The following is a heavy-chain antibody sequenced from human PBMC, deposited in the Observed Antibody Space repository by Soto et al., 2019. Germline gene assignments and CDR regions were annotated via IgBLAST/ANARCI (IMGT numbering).Heavy chain of an antibody. D-gene: IGHD3-10*01. V-gene: IGHV4-31*03. CDR3: ARDRGWFGESDWFDP. Sequence: SETLSLTCTVSGGSISSGGYYWSWIRQHPGKGLEWIGYIYYSGSTYYNPSLKSRVTISVDTSKNQFSLKLSSVTAADTAVYYCARDRGWFGESDWFDPWGQGTLVTVSS. J-gene: IGHJ5*02. CDR1: GGSISSGGYY. CDR2: IYYSGST.